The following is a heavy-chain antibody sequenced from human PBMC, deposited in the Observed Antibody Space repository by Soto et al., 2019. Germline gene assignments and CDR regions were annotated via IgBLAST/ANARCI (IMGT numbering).Heavy chain of an antibody. CDR3: ASAFGGP. CDR2: IKEDGSEK. D-gene: IGHD1-26*01. J-gene: IGHJ5*02. Sequence: GGSLRLSCTASGFTFSSYWMNWVRQAPGKGLEWVGNIKEDGSEKFYVDSVKGRFTISRDNAKNSLYLDMNSLRVEDTAIYFCASAFGGPWGQGTLVTVSS. CDR1: GFTFSSYW. V-gene: IGHV3-7*05.